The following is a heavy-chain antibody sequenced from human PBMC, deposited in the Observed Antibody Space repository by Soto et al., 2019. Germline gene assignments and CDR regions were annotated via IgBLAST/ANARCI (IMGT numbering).Heavy chain of an antibody. CDR2: IWYDGSNK. CDR1: GFTFSSYG. Sequence: GGSLRLSCAASGFTFSSYGMHWVRQAPGKGLEWVAVIWYDGSNKYYADSVKGRFTISRDNSKNTLYLQMNSLRAEDTAVYYCARGLIAVAGTIHYGMDVWGQGTTVTVSS. J-gene: IGHJ6*02. CDR3: ARGLIAVAGTIHYGMDV. D-gene: IGHD6-19*01. V-gene: IGHV3-33*01.